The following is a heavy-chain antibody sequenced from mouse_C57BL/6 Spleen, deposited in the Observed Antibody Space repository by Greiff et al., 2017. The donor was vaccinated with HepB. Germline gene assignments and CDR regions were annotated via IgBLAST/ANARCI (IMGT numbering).Heavy chain of an antibody. CDR3: ARSPLSYYGSSYAMDY. CDR1: GYAFSSYW. Sequence: VKLMESGAELVKPGASVKISCKASGYAFSSYWMNWVKQRPGKGLGWIGQIYPGDGDTNYNGKFKGKATLTADKSSSTAYMQLSSLTSEDAAVYFCARSPLSYYGSSYAMDYWGQGTSVTVSS. D-gene: IGHD1-1*01. CDR2: IYPGDGDT. V-gene: IGHV1-80*01. J-gene: IGHJ4*01.